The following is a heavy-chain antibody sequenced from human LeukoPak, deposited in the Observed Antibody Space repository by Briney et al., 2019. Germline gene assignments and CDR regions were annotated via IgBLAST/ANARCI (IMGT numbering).Heavy chain of an antibody. CDR1: GYSFTSYW. V-gene: IGHV5-51*01. CDR3: ARRRQRGYSSSWYVDAFDI. J-gene: IGHJ3*02. Sequence: GESLQISCQGSGYSFTSYWIGWVRQMPGKGLEWMGIIYPGDSDTRYSPSFQGQVTISADKSISTAYLQWSSLKASDTAMYYCARRRQRGYSSSWYVDAFDIWGQGTMVTVSS. D-gene: IGHD6-13*01. CDR2: IYPGDSDT.